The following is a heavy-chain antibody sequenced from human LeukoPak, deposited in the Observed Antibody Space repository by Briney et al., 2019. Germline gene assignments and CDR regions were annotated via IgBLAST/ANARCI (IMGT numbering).Heavy chain of an antibody. J-gene: IGHJ4*02. CDR1: GFTFSSYS. CDR3: VRAIGSNTL. Sequence: GGSLRLSCAASGFTFSSYSMNWVRQAPGKGLEWVSYISSSSSTIYYADSVKGRFTISRDNAKNSLYLQMNSLRAEDTAVYFCVRAIGSNTLWGQGTLVTVSS. D-gene: IGHD4-23*01. CDR2: ISSSSSTI. V-gene: IGHV3-48*01.